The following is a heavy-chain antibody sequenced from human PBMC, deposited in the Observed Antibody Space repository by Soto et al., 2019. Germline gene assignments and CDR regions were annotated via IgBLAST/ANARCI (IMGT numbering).Heavy chain of an antibody. CDR1: GGSVSDKRW. Sequence: ETLSLTYALSGGSVSDKRWWTWVCQTPGKGLEWIGETFRKGDTNYNAFLKSRFSRSMDRSRIQVSLIRTSVTAADTVVYCCASYVGTGGYGAFDIRVQGTVVTVFS. CDR2: TFRKGDT. CDR3: ASYVGTGGYGAFDI. D-gene: IGHD3-16*01. J-gene: IGHJ3*02. V-gene: IGHV4-4*01.